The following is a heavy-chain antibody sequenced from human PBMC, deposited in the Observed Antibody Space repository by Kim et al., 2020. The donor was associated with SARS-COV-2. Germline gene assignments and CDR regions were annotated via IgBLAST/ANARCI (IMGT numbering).Heavy chain of an antibody. D-gene: IGHD2-21*01. V-gene: IGHV3-30*07. Sequence: DSGKGRFTISRDNSKTTLYLQMNSLRAEDTAVYYCARDGPYCGGDCYFDYWGQGTLVTVSS. CDR3: ARDGPYCGGDCYFDY. J-gene: IGHJ4*02.